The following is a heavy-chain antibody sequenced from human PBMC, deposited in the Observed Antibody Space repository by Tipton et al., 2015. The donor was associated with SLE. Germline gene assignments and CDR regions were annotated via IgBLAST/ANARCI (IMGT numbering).Heavy chain of an antibody. CDR1: GGSISSSSYY. J-gene: IGHJ4*02. CDR2: IYYSGST. D-gene: IGHD5-18*01. CDR3: ARRHSYGYGVEYSSPGHFDY. Sequence: TLSLTCTVSGGSISSSSYYWGWIRQPPGKGLEWIGSIYYSGSTYYNPSLKSRVTISVDTSKNQFSLKLSSAPAADTAVYYCARRHSYGYGVEYSSPGHFDYWGQGTLVTVSS. V-gene: IGHV4-39*07.